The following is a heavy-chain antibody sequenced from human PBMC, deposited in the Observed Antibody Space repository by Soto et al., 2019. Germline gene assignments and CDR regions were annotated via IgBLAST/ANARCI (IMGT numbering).Heavy chain of an antibody. V-gene: IGHV3-23*01. CDR2: ITSSGIAT. CDR3: AKSYDTSAYYFSIDS. Sequence: GGSLRLSCVASGFTFNGYAMTWIRQAPGKGLEWVTGITSSGIATYYADSVKGRFTISRDNSHNTLYLQMDSLGAEDTAVYYCAKSYDTSAYYFSIDSWGQGTLVTVSS. CDR1: GFTFNGYA. J-gene: IGHJ4*02. D-gene: IGHD3-22*01.